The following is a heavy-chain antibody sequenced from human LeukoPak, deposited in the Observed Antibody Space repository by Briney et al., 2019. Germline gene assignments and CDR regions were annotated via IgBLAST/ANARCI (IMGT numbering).Heavy chain of an antibody. D-gene: IGHD1-26*01. CDR3: ARDLGGSYLRAFDI. CDR1: GGTFSSYA. V-gene: IGHV1-69*13. Sequence: ASVKVSCKASGGTFSSYAISWVRQAPGQGLEWMGGIIPIFGTANYAQKFQGRVTITADESTSTAYMELSSLRSGDTAVYYCARDLGGSYLRAFDIWGQGTMVTVSS. J-gene: IGHJ3*02. CDR2: IIPIFGTA.